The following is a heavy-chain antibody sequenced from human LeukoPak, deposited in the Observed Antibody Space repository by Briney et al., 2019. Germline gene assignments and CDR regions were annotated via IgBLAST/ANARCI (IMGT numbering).Heavy chain of an antibody. Sequence: SSETLSLTCTVSGGSISSGSYYWSWIRQPAGKGLEWIGRIYTSGSTNYNPSLKSRVTMSVDTSKNQFSLKLSSVTAADTAVYYCVRRRGDILTDWGQGTLVTVSS. CDR2: IYTSGST. V-gene: IGHV4-61*02. D-gene: IGHD3-9*01. CDR3: VRRRGDILTD. CDR1: GGSISSGSYY. J-gene: IGHJ4*02.